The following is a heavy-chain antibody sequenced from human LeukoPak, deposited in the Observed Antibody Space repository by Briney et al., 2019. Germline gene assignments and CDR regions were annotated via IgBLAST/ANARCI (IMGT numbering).Heavy chain of an antibody. Sequence: GGSLRLSCAVSGFTFNTYTMNWVRQAPGKGLEWVSSISSSSSYRYYADSVKGRFTISRDNAKNSLYLQMNSLRAEDTAVYYCAREHRGPFDYWGQGTLVTVSS. CDR2: ISSSSSYR. CDR1: GFTFNTYT. V-gene: IGHV3-21*04. CDR3: AREHRGPFDY. J-gene: IGHJ4*02. D-gene: IGHD5-24*01.